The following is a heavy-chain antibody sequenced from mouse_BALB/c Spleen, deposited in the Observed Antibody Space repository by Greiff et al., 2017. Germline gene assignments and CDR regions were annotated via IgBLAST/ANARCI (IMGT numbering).Heavy chain of an antibody. CDR3: AREGEGVHPDY. CDR1: GYTFTSYW. D-gene: IGHD5-1*01. V-gene: IGHV1-87*01. J-gene: IGHJ2*01. Sequence: VQLQQSGAELARPGASVKLSCKASGYTFTSYWMQWVKQRPGQGLEWIGAIYPGDGDTRYTQKFKGKATLTADKSSSTAYMQLSSLASEDSADYNRAREGEGVHPDYWGQGTTRTVAA. CDR2: IYPGDGDT.